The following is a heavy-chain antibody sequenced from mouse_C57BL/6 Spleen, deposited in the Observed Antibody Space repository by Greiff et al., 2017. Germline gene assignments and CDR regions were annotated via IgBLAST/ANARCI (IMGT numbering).Heavy chain of an antibody. D-gene: IGHD2-1*01. CDR2: IWSDGST. J-gene: IGHJ4*01. CDR1: GFSLTSYG. CDR3: ARDGNYDYYAMDY. V-gene: IGHV2-6*03. Sequence: VQLQESGPGLVAPSQTLSITCTVSGFSLTSYGVHWVRQPPGKGLEWLVVIWSDGSTTYNSAPNSRLSISKDNAKSQVFLQMNSLQTDDTAMYYGARDGNYDYYAMDYWGQGTSVTVSS.